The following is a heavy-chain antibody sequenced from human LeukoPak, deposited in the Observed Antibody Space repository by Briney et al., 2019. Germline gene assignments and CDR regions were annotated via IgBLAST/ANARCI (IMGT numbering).Heavy chain of an antibody. Sequence: GGSLRLSCAASGFTFSSYSMNWVRQAPGKGLEWVSYISSSSSAIYYADSVKGRFTISKDNAKNSLYLQMNSLRSEDTAVYYCARAIDSSGRPIGYWGQGTLVTVSS. CDR3: ARAIDSSGRPIGY. J-gene: IGHJ4*02. D-gene: IGHD3-22*01. CDR2: ISSSSSAI. CDR1: GFTFSSYS. V-gene: IGHV3-48*01.